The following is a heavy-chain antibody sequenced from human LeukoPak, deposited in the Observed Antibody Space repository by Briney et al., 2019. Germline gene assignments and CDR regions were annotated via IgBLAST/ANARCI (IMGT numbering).Heavy chain of an antibody. D-gene: IGHD3-22*01. CDR3: ARQGGITMIVVVILDAFDI. CDR2: IYFSGST. J-gene: IGHJ3*02. V-gene: IGHV4-39*01. CDR1: GGSISTSGYY. Sequence: SETLSLTCTVSGGSISTSGYYWGWIRQPPGKGLEWIGTIYFSGSTYYNPSLKSRVTISVDTSKNQFSLKLSSVTAADTAVYYCARQGGITMIVVVILDAFDIWGQGTMVTVSS.